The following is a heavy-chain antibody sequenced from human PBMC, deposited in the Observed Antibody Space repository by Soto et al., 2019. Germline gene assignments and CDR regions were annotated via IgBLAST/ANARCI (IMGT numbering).Heavy chain of an antibody. Sequence: SGPTLVNPTQTPTLTCTFSGFSLSTYGAGVGWIRQPPGKALEWLALIYWDDDKRITPSLETRLTVTKGTSKNQVVLKMTNMDPGDTATYYCAHPRPNSWDYFDFWGQGALVTVSS. D-gene: IGHD6-13*01. CDR2: IYWDDDK. J-gene: IGHJ4*02. CDR3: AHPRPNSWDYFDF. V-gene: IGHV2-5*02. CDR1: GFSLSTYGAG.